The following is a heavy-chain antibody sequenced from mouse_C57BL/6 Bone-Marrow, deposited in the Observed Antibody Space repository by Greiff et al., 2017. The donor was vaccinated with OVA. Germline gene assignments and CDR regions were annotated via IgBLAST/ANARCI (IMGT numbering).Heavy chain of an antibody. CDR2: INPGSGGT. CDR1: GYAFTNYL. CDR3: ARGNYSWFAY. V-gene: IGHV1-54*01. D-gene: IGHD2-1*01. Sequence: VQLQQSGAELVRPGTSVKVSCKASGYAFTNYLIEWVKQRPGQGLEWIGVINPGSGGTNYNEKFKGKATLTADKSSSTAYMQLSRLTSEDSAVYFCARGNYSWFAYWGQGTLVTVSA. J-gene: IGHJ3*01.